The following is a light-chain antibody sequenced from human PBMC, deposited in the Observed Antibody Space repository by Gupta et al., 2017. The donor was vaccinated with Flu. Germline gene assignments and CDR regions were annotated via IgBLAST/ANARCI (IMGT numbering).Light chain of an antibody. CDR3: LQQGDAAPKFT. CDR1: QRVSGSF. J-gene: IGKJ4*01. CDR2: GAS. Sequence: LSLSPGERATLSCRASQRVSGSFLAWYQQKPGQAPRLLVYGASSRAYGVPDRFGGSGSGTDFTLIISRLEPEDFAVYYCLQQGDAAPKFTFGGGTKVEVK. V-gene: IGKV3-20*01.